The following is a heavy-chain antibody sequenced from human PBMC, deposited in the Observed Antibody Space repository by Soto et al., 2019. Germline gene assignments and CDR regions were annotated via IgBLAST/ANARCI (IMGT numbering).Heavy chain of an antibody. CDR2: IIPIFGTV. V-gene: IGHV1-69*12. CDR1: GGTFISYA. D-gene: IGHD2-21*02. J-gene: IGHJ4*02. Sequence: QVQLVQSGAEVKKPGSSVKVSCKASGGTFISYAISWVRQAPGQGLEWMGGIIPIFGTVNYAQKFQGRVTITADESNSTAHMELSSRRHEDTAVYYCARTAPPVVTAALVFWGQGTLVTVSS. CDR3: ARTAPPVVTAALVF.